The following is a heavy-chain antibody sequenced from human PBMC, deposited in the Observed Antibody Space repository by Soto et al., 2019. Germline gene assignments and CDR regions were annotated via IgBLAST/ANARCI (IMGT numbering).Heavy chain of an antibody. Sequence: QTLSLTCAISGDSVSSNSAAWNWIRQSPSRGLEWLGRTYYRSKWYNDYAVSVKSRITINPDTSKNQFSPQLNSVTPEDTAVYYCARGTTGNTKRRVTGFDPWGQGTLVTVSS. CDR2: TYYRSKWYN. CDR3: ARGTTGNTKRRVTGFDP. D-gene: IGHD1-7*01. CDR1: GDSVSSNSAA. J-gene: IGHJ5*02. V-gene: IGHV6-1*01.